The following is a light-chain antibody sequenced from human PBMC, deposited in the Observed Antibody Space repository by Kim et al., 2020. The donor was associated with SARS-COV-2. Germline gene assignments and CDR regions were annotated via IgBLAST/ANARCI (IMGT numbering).Light chain of an antibody. CDR2: YDS. V-gene: IGLV3-21*04. CDR1: NIGSKT. CDR3: QVWDSGSDHWV. Sequence: SYELTQPPSVSVAPGKTATITCGGHNIGSKTVNWYQQKPGQSPVMVIYYDSDRPSGIPERFSGSSSANTATLTISRVEGGDEADFYCQVWDSGSDHWVFGGGTQLTVL. J-gene: IGLJ3*02.